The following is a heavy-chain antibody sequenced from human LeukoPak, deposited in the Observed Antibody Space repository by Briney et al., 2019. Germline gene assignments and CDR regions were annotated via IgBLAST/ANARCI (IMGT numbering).Heavy chain of an antibody. J-gene: IGHJ3*02. CDR1: GASMNSYY. CDR3: ARRGGYCNNGVCYTTYVFDI. V-gene: IGHV4-59*08. CDR2: IYYSGST. D-gene: IGHD2-8*01. Sequence: SETLSLTCIVSGASMNSYYWSWIRRPPGKGPEWIGYIYYSGSTNYNPSLNSRVTISIDTSKNQFSLKLSSVTAADTAVYYCARRGGYCNNGVCYTTYVFDIWGQGTMVTVSS.